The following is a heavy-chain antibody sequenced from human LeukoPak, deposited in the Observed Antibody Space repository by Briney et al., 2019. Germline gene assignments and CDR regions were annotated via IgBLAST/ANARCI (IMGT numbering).Heavy chain of an antibody. CDR1: GFTFNDYY. Sequence: GGSLRLSCAASGFTFNDYYMSWIRQAPGKGLEWLSYINIGGTNTHYADSVKGRFTISRDDAKKSLYLEMNNLRAEDMAVYYCATDGAGFDTWGQGVLVTVSS. CDR3: ATDGAGFDT. CDR2: INIGGTNT. J-gene: IGHJ5*02. V-gene: IGHV3-11*01.